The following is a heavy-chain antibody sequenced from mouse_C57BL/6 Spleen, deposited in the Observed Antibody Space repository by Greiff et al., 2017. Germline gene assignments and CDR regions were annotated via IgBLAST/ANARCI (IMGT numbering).Heavy chain of an antibody. J-gene: IGHJ1*03. CDR1: GYTFTEYT. CDR2: FYPGSGSI. V-gene: IGHV1-62-2*01. CDR3: ARHGARDYYGSSYEYFEV. Sequence: QVQLKQSGAELVKPGASVKLSCKASGYTFTEYTIHWVKQRSGQGLEWIGWFYPGSGSIKYNEKFKDKATLTADKSSSTVYMELSRLTSEDSAVYFCARHGARDYYGSSYEYFEVWGTGTTVTVSS. D-gene: IGHD1-1*01.